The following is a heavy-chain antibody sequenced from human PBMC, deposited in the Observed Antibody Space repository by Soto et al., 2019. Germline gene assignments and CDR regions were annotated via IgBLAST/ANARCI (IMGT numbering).Heavy chain of an antibody. Sequence: PSETLSLTCTVSGGSVSSGSYYWSWIRQPPGKGLEWIGYIYYSGSTNYNPSLKSRVTISVDTSKNQFSLKLSSVTAADTAVYYCARGVGVVTRFDYWGQGTLVTVGS. J-gene: IGHJ4*02. D-gene: IGHD3-3*01. CDR3: ARGVGVVTRFDY. CDR2: IYYSGST. CDR1: GGSVSSGSYY. V-gene: IGHV4-61*01.